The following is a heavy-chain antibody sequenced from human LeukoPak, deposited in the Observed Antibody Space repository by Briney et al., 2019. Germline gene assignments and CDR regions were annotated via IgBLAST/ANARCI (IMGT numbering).Heavy chain of an antibody. Sequence: ASVKVSCKASGGTFSNFGISWVRQAPGQGLEWMGRILPIFSTTNYAQKFGGRVTISAHESTATAYLELSSLTSEDTAVYYCARDPLAASAPGYFDYWGQGTLVTVSA. CDR2: ILPIFSTT. CDR1: GGTFSNFG. V-gene: IGHV1-69*13. J-gene: IGHJ4*02. D-gene: IGHD6-13*01. CDR3: ARDPLAASAPGYFDY.